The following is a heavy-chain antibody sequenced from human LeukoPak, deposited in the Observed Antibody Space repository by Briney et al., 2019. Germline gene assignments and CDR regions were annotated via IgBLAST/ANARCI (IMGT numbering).Heavy chain of an antibody. CDR2: IYPGDSDT. CDR3: ARLRGDVSSDALDV. V-gene: IGHV5-51*01. CDR1: GYSFTNYW. J-gene: IGHJ3*01. Sequence: GESLKISCKGSGYSFTNYWIAWVRQMSGKGLEWMGIIYPGDSDTTYSPSFQGQIPISGDKSISTAYLQWSSLKASDTAMYYCARLRGDVSSDALDVWGQGTMVTVSS. D-gene: IGHD3-10*01.